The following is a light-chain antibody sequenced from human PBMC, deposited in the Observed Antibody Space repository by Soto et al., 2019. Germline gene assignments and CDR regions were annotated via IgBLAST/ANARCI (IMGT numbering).Light chain of an antibody. Sequence: EIVLTQSPGTLSLSPGQRATLSCRASQGVSNTYLAWYRQKPGQAPRPLIYGASRRATGSPDRFSGSGSGTDFTLTISRLEPEDFAVYYCKQYGNSAQTFGQGTKVEIK. CDR1: QGVSNTY. J-gene: IGKJ1*01. CDR2: GAS. V-gene: IGKV3-20*01. CDR3: KQYGNSAQT.